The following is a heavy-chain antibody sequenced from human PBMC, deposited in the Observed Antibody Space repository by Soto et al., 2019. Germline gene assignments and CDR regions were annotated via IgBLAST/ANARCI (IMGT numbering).Heavy chain of an antibody. J-gene: IGHJ4*02. D-gene: IGHD3-22*01. CDR2: ISYDGSNK. CDR3: AKDGPGYDSSGYIDY. V-gene: IGHV3-30*18. Sequence: PGGSLRLSCAASGFTFSSYGMHWVRQAPGKGLEWVAVISYDGSNKYYADSVKGRFTISRDNSKNTLYLQMNSLRAEDTAVYYCAKDGPGYDSSGYIDYWGQGTLVTVSS. CDR1: GFTFSSYG.